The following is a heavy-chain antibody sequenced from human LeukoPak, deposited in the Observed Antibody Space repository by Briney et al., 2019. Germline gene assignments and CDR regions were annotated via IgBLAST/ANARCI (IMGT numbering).Heavy chain of an antibody. CDR2: INPNSGGT. D-gene: IGHD2-15*01. V-gene: IGHV1-2*02. J-gene: IGHJ6*03. Sequence: ASVKVSCKASGYTFTGYYMHWVRQAPGQGLEWMGWINPNSGGTNYAQKFQGRVTMTRDTSISTAYMELSRLRSDDTAVYYCARGGLKRYCSGGSCYSYYYCMDVWGKGTTVTVSS. CDR1: GYTFTGYY. CDR3: ARGGLKRYCSGGSCYSYYYCMDV.